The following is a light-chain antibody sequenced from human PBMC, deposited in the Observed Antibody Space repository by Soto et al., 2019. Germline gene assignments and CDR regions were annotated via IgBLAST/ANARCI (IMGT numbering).Light chain of an antibody. Sequence: QSALTQPASVSGSPGQSITISCTGTSSDVGGYNYVSWYQQHPGKAPKLMIYEVSNRPSGVSNRFSGSKSGNTASLTISGLEGEDEADYFCSSYGSTSTRYVFGTGTKVTVL. CDR2: EVS. V-gene: IGLV2-14*01. J-gene: IGLJ1*01. CDR3: SSYGSTSTRYV. CDR1: SSDVGGYNY.